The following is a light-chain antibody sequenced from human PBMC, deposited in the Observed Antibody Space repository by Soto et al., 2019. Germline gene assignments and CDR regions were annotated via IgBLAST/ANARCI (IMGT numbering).Light chain of an antibody. CDR3: QQRSNWPFT. V-gene: IGKV3-11*01. Sequence: ETVLTQSPATLSLSPGERATLSCRASQSVSRYLAWYQQKPGQAPRLLIYDASNRATGIPTRFSGSGSGTDFAPTISSLEPEYFAVYYCQQRSNWPFTFGQGTKLEIK. J-gene: IGKJ2*01. CDR2: DAS. CDR1: QSVSRY.